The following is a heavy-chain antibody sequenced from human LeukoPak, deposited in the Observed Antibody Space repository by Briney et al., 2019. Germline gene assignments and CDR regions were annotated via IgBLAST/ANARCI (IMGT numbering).Heavy chain of an antibody. Sequence: SVKVSCKASGGTFSSYAISWVRQAPGQGLEWMGRTIPILGIANYAQKFQGRLTISADTSTTTAYMELTSLRPEDTAVYYCAVAYDGAEGYFDLWGRGTLVTVSS. V-gene: IGHV1-69*04. D-gene: IGHD3-22*01. CDR2: TIPILGIA. J-gene: IGHJ2*01. CDR3: AVAYDGAEGYFDL. CDR1: GGTFSSYA.